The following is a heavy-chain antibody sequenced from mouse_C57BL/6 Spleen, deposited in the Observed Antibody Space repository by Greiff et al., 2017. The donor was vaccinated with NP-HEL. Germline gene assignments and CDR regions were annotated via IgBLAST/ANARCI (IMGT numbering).Heavy chain of an antibody. CDR3: TREDVYSNYVGFAY. D-gene: IGHD2-5*01. CDR1: GFTFSSYA. V-gene: IGHV5-9-1*02. CDR2: ISSGGDYI. J-gene: IGHJ3*01. Sequence: EVMLVESGEGLVKPGGSLKLSCAASGFTFSSYAMSWVRQTPEKRLEWVAYISSGGDYIYYADTVKGRFTISRDKARNTLYLQMSSLKSEDTAMYYCTREDVYSNYVGFAYWGQGTLVTVSA.